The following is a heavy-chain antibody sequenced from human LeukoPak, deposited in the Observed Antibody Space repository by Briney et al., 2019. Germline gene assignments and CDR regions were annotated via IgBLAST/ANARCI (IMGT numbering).Heavy chain of an antibody. CDR3: AGTHGQWELLQSNFDY. V-gene: IGHV4-34*01. CDR1: GGSFSGYY. CDR2: INHSGST. Sequence: PSETLSLTCAVYGGSFSGYYWSWIRQPPGKGLEWIGEINHSGSTNYNPSLKSRVTMSVDTSKNQFSLKLSSVTAADTAVYYCAGTHGQWELLQSNFDYWGQGTLATVSS. D-gene: IGHD1-26*01. J-gene: IGHJ4*02.